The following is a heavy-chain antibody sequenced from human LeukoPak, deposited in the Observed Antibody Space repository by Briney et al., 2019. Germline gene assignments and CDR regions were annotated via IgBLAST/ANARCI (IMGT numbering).Heavy chain of an antibody. CDR2: IFSRGST. V-gene: IGHV4-59*01. CDR1: GCSISSYY. CDR3: ARIYCGGDCYPDY. J-gene: IGHJ4*02. Sequence: PSETLSLTCTVPGCSISSYYWSWIRQPPGKGLEWFGYIFSRGSTNYNPSLKSRVTISVATSKNQFSLKLSSVTAADTAVYYCARIYCGGDCYPDYWGQGTLVTVSS. D-gene: IGHD2-21*01.